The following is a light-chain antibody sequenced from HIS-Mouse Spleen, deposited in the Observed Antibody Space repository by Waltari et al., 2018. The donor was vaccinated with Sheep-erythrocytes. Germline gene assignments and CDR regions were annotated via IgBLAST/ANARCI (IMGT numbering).Light chain of an antibody. J-gene: IGLJ3*02. CDR2: EVS. CDR3: SSYAGSNNWV. Sequence: QSALTQPPSASGSPGQSVTISCTGTSSDVGAYKYVSWYQQHPGKAPNLMFYEVSKRPSGVPDRFSGSKSGNTASLTVSGLQAEDEADYYCSSYAGSNNWVFGGGTKLTVL. CDR1: SSDVGAYKY. V-gene: IGLV2-8*01.